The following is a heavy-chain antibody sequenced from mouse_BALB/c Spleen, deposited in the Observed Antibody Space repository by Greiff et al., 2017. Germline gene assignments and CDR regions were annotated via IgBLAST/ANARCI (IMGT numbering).Heavy chain of an antibody. J-gene: IGHJ3*01. CDR1: GFSLTSYG. D-gene: IGHD3-1*01. CDR2: IWSDGST. Sequence: VKLVESGPDLVAPSQSLSITCTVSGFSLTSYGVHWVRQPPGKGLEWLVVIWSDGSTTYNSALKSRLSITKDNSKCQVFLKMNSLQTDDTAMYYSAMHCSGYPLAYWGQGTLVTVSA. CDR3: AMHCSGYPLAY. V-gene: IGHV2-6-2*01.